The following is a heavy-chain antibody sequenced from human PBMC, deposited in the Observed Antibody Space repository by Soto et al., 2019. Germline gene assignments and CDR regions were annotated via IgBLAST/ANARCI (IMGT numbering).Heavy chain of an antibody. Sequence: SETLSLTCTVSGGSISSYYWSWIRQPPGKGLEWIGYIYYSGSTNYNPSLKSRVTISVDTSKNQFSLKLSSVTAADTAVYYCAREVAAPYYFDYWGQGTLVTVSS. J-gene: IGHJ4*02. CDR2: IYYSGST. V-gene: IGHV4-59*01. CDR3: AREVAAPYYFDY. D-gene: IGHD1-26*01. CDR1: GGSISSYY.